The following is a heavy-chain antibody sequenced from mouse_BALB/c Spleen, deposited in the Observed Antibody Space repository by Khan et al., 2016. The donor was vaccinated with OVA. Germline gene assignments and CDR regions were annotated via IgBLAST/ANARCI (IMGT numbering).Heavy chain of an antibody. CDR1: GFSLNTYS. Sequence: QVQLKQSGPGLLQPSQSLSITCTVSGFSLNTYSVHWVRQSPGKALEWLGVIWSAGSTDYNAAFMSRLSINKDNSKSQVFFKMNSLQTNDTAIYYYAIRGDDYGRGAWFVYWGQGTLVTVSA. CDR2: IWSAGST. V-gene: IGHV2-2*02. J-gene: IGHJ3*01. D-gene: IGHD2-4*01. CDR3: AIRGDDYGRGAWFVY.